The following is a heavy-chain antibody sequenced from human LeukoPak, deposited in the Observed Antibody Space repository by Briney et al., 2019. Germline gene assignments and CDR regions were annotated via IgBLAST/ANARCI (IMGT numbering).Heavy chain of an antibody. CDR2: IYTSGST. J-gene: IGHJ4*02. Sequence: SQTLSLTCTVSGGSISSGSYYWSWIRQPAGKGLEWIGRIYTSGSTNYNPSLKGRVTISVDTSKNQFSLKLSSVTAADTAVYYCARAYSESSYSGYFDYWGQGTLVTVSS. CDR1: GGSISSGSYY. D-gene: IGHD1-26*01. CDR3: ARAYSESSYSGYFDY. V-gene: IGHV4-61*02.